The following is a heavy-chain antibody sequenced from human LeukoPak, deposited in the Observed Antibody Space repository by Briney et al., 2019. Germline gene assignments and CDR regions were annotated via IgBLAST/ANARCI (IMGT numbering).Heavy chain of an antibody. CDR2: INPSGGST. CDR1: GYTFTSYY. CDR3: ARGYGYCSSTSCYIGWFDP. J-gene: IGHJ5*02. D-gene: IGHD2-2*02. Sequence: ASVKVSCKASGYTFTSYYMHWVRQAPGQGLEWMGLINPSGGSTSYAQKFQGRVTMTRDMSTSTVYMELSSLRSEDTAVYYCARGYGYCSSTSCYIGWFDPWGQGTLVTVSS. V-gene: IGHV1-46*01.